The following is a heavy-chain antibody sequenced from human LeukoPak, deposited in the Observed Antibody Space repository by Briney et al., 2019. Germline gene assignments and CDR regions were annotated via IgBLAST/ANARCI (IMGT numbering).Heavy chain of an antibody. J-gene: IGHJ4*02. CDR3: AKSIAVSGASDY. CDR1: GFTFISYT. CDR2: ISSSGTYI. Sequence: GGSLRLSCAASGFTFISYTMHWVRQPPGKGLEWVSSISSSGTYIYYADSVKGRFTISRDNAKNSLHLQMSSLGGEDTAVYYCAKSIAVSGASDYWGQGTLVTVSS. D-gene: IGHD6-19*01. V-gene: IGHV3-21*01.